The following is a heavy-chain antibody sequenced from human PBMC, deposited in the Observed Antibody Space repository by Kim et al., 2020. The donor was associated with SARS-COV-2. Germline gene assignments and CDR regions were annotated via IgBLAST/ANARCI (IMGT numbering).Heavy chain of an antibody. Sequence: ASVKVSCKTSGYIFKNYGITWVRQAPGQGIEWVGWISTSKGDTRYGQKFQGRVTMTTDTFKSTAYMDLRTLRVDDTAVYFCATGYATWIEEWSQRFAFWGQGTPVTVSS. CDR1: GYIFKNYG. CDR2: ISTSKGDT. D-gene: IGHD2-2*01. V-gene: IGHV1-18*01. CDR3: ATGYATWIEEWSQRFAF. J-gene: IGHJ4*02.